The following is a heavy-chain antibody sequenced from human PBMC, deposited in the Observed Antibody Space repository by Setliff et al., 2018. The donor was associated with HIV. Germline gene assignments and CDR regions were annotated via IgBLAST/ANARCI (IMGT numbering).Heavy chain of an antibody. D-gene: IGHD6-19*01. CDR2: IYYSGST. Sequence: SXTLSXXXTVSGASISRGNYYWAWIRQPPGKGLEWIGTIYYSGSTYYNPSLKSRATISVNMSKNQFSLRLSSVTAADTAVYYCIIAYSSGWLAPMGFDSWGQGTLVTAPQ. J-gene: IGHJ4*02. CDR1: GASISRGNYY. CDR3: IIAYSSGWLAPMGFDS. V-gene: IGHV4-39*01.